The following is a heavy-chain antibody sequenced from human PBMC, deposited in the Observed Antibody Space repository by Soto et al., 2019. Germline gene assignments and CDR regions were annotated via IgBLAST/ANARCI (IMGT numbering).Heavy chain of an antibody. CDR2: ISGSGGST. J-gene: IGHJ4*02. CDR3: AKDLSGYDGGGFDY. CDR1: GFTFSSYA. D-gene: IGHD5-12*01. Sequence: EVQLLESGGGLVQPGGSLRLSCAASGFTFSSYAMSWVRQAPGKGLEWVSAISGSGGSTYYADSVKGPFTISRDNSKNTLYLKMNSLRAEDTAVYYCAKDLSGYDGGGFDYWGQGTLVTVSS. V-gene: IGHV3-23*01.